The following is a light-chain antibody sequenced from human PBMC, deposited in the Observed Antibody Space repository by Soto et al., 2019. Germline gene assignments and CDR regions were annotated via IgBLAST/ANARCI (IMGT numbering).Light chain of an antibody. CDR3: QQRSNWPLFT. CDR2: DAS. V-gene: IGKV3-11*01. Sequence: EIVLTQSPATLSLSPGERATLSCRASQSVSSFLAWYQQKPGQAPRLLIYDASNRAPGIPARFSGSGSGTDFTLTIGSLDPEDFAVYYCQQRSNWPLFTFGPGTKVHIK. CDR1: QSVSSF. J-gene: IGKJ3*01.